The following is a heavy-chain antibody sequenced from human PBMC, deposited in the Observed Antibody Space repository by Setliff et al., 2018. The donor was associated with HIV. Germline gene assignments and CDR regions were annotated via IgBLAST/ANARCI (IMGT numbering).Heavy chain of an antibody. CDR1: GFSLRTYA. Sequence: LRLSCAASGFSLRTYAMSWVRQAPGKGLEWVSVISGSGGSTFYADSVKGRFTISRDNSKNTLYLQMNRLRVEDTAVYYCAKDGISGGAYPPYYFDYWGHGTLVTVSS. D-gene: IGHD2-15*01. CDR3: AKDGISGGAYPPYYFDY. CDR2: ISGSGGST. J-gene: IGHJ4*01. V-gene: IGHV3-23*01.